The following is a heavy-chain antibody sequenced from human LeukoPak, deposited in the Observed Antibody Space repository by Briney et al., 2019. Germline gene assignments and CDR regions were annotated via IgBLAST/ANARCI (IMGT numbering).Heavy chain of an antibody. CDR2: IYPGDSDT. Sequence: GESLKISCKGSGYSFTSYWIGWVRQMPGKGLEWMGIIYPGDSDTRYSPSFQGQVTISADKSISTAYMELSRLRSDDTAVYYCARTMIVGYLGLFDPWGQGTLVTVSS. J-gene: IGHJ5*02. V-gene: IGHV5-51*01. CDR3: ARTMIVGYLGLFDP. D-gene: IGHD3-22*01. CDR1: GYSFTSYW.